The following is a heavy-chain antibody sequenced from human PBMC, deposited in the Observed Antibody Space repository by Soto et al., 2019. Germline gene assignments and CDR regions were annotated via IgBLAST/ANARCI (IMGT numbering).Heavy chain of an antibody. CDR2: IKQDGSEK. CDR3: AREFAYYDFWSGDFDY. D-gene: IGHD3-3*01. J-gene: IGHJ4*02. Sequence: GGSLRLSCAASGFTFSSYWMSWVRQAPGKGLEWVANIKQDGSEKYYVDSVKGRFTISRDNAKNSLYLQMNSLRAEDTAVYYCAREFAYYDFWSGDFDYWGQGTLVTVSS. V-gene: IGHV3-7*01. CDR1: GFTFSSYW.